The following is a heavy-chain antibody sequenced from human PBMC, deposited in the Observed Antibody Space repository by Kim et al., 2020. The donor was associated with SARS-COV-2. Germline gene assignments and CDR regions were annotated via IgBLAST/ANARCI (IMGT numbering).Heavy chain of an antibody. CDR2: IYYSGST. Sequence: SETLSLTCTVSGGSISSSSYYWGWIRQPPGKGLEWIGSIYYSGSTYYNPSLKSRVTISVDTSKNQFSLKLSSVTAADTAVYYCARQDIVVVPAAILHWFDPWGQGILVTVSS. J-gene: IGHJ5*02. D-gene: IGHD2-2*02. CDR3: ARQDIVVVPAAILHWFDP. CDR1: GGSISSSSYY. V-gene: IGHV4-39*01.